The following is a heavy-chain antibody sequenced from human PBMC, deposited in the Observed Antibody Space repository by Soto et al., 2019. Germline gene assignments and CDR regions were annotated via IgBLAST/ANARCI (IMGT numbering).Heavy chain of an antibody. V-gene: IGHV4-39*01. CDR3: ARHDWVTGYFDY. D-gene: IGHD2-21*01. CDR1: GGSISSSSYY. J-gene: IGHJ4*02. CDR2: IYYSGST. Sequence: SETLSLTCTVSGGSISSSSYYWGWIRQPPGKGLEWIGSIYYSGSTYYNPSLKSRVTISVDTSKNQFSLKLSSVTAADTAVYYCARHDWVTGYFDYWGQGTLVTVSS.